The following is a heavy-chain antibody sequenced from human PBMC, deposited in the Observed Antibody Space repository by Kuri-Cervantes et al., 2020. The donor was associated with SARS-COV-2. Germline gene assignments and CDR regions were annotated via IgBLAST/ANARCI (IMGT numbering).Heavy chain of an antibody. CDR2: IIPILGIA. D-gene: IGHD2-15*01. V-gene: IGHV1-69*04. Sequence: SVKVSCKASGGTFSSCAISGVRQAPGQGLEWMGRIIPILGIANYAQKLQGRIRITADESTRTASMELRSLRSDDTAVYYCARGLVVVAAVSDYYYYGMDVWGQGTTVTVSS. CDR3: ARGLVVVAAVSDYYYYGMDV. J-gene: IGHJ6*02. CDR1: GGTFSSCA.